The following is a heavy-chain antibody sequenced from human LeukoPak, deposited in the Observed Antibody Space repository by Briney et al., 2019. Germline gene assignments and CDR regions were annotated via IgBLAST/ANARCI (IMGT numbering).Heavy chain of an antibody. CDR3: ARIETVADAFDI. CDR2: IAYDGSNK. J-gene: IGHJ3*02. Sequence: PGGSLRLSCAASGFTFSSYGMHWVRQAPGKGLEWVAVIAYDGSNKNYVDSVKGRFTISRDNSKNTLYLQMNSLRAEDTAVYYCARIETVADAFDIWGQGTLVTVSS. D-gene: IGHD1-1*01. CDR1: GFTFSSYG. V-gene: IGHV3-30*03.